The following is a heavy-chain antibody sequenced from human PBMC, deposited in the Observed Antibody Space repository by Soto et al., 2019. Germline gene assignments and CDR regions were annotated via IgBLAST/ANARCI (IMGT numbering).Heavy chain of an antibody. D-gene: IGHD2-2*01. CDR2: IYHSGST. V-gene: IGHV4-30-2*01. J-gene: IGHJ5*02. Sequence: PSETLSLTCAVSGGSISSGGYSWSWIRQPPGKGLEWIGYIYHSGSTYYNPSLKSRVTISVDRSKNQFSLKLSSVTSADTAVYYCARVPDRWGQGTLVTVSS. CDR1: GGSISSGGYS. CDR3: ARVPDR.